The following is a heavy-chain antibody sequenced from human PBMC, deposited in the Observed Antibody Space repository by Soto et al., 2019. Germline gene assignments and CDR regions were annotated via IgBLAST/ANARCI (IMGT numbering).Heavy chain of an antibody. CDR3: ARELQYYYDSSGYYNWFDP. Sequence: SVKVSCKASGGTFSSYAISWVRQAPGQGLEWMGGIIPIFGKANYAQKFQGRVTITADKSTSTAYMELSSLRSEDTAVYYCARELQYYYDSSGYYNWFDPWGQGTLVTVSS. CDR2: IIPIFGKA. D-gene: IGHD3-22*01. J-gene: IGHJ5*02. CDR1: GGTFSSYA. V-gene: IGHV1-69*06.